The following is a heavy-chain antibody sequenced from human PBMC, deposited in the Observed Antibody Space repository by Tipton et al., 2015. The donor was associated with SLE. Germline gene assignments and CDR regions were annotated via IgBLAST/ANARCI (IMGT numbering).Heavy chain of an antibody. D-gene: IGHD3-16*01. CDR1: GGSVSSGSYY. CDR2: IYYSGST. CDR3: ARYSAGGYFDY. V-gene: IGHV4-39*07. J-gene: IGHJ4*02. Sequence: TLSLTCTVSGGSVSSGSYYWAWIRQPPGKGPEWIGTIYYSGSTYYYPSLKCRITISVDTSKNQFSLKVRSVTAADTALYFCARYSAGGYFDYWGQGTLVTVSS.